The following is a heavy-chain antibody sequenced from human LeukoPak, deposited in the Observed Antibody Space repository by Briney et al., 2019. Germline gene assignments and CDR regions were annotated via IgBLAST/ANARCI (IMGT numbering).Heavy chain of an antibody. D-gene: IGHD5-12*01. Sequence: SENLSLTCTVSGGSISSSSYYWGWIRQPPGKGLEWIGSIYYSGNTYYNPSLRSRVTISLDTSKSQFSLKLSSVTAADTAMYYCARYHSGYDDYWGQGTLVTVSS. V-gene: IGHV4-39*07. CDR1: GGSISSSSYY. CDR3: ARYHSGYDDY. J-gene: IGHJ4*02. CDR2: IYYSGNT.